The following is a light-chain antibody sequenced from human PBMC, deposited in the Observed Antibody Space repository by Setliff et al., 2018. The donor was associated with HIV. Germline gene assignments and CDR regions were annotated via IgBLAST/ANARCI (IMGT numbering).Light chain of an antibody. CDR1: TSDIGGYNY. J-gene: IGLJ2*01. V-gene: IGLV2-14*01. CDR3: SSYTSSSTPVV. Sequence: QSVLAQPASVSGSPGQSITISCTGTTSDIGGYNYVSWYQQHPGKAPKLMIYDVSKRPSGVSDRFSASKSDNTASLTISGLRPEDEADYYCSSYTSSSTPVVFGGGTKSPS. CDR2: DVS.